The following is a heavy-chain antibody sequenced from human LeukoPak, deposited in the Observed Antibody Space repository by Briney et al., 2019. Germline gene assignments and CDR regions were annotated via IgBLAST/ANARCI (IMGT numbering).Heavy chain of an antibody. V-gene: IGHV4-39*07. CDR2: IYHSGST. Sequence: SETLSLTCTVSGGSISSSSYYWGWIRQPPGKGLEWIGYIYHSGSTYYNPSLKSRVTISVDRSKNQFSLKLSSVTAADTAVYYCARDRDYRGFDPWGQGTLVTVSS. D-gene: IGHD4-11*01. CDR1: GGSISSSSYY. J-gene: IGHJ5*02. CDR3: ARDRDYRGFDP.